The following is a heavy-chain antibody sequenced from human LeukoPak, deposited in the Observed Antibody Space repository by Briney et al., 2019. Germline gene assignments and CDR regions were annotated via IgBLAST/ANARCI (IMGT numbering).Heavy chain of an antibody. J-gene: IGHJ4*02. CDR1: GGSISSYY. V-gene: IGHV4-59*08. D-gene: IGHD4-17*01. Sequence: SETLSLTCTVSGGSISSYYWSWIRQPPGKGLEWIGYIYYGGSTNYNPSLKSRVTISVDTSKNQFSLKLSSVTAADTAVYYCARLRYGDYLDYWGQGTLVTVSS. CDR2: IYYGGST. CDR3: ARLRYGDYLDY.